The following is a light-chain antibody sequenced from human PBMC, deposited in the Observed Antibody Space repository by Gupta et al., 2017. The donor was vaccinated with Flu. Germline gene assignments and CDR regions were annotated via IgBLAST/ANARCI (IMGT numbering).Light chain of an antibody. J-gene: IGKJ1*01. CDR2: TAS. Sequence: DIQITQSPSSLSASVGDSVTITCRASQIIGSYLNWYQQKPGKAPKLLIYTASSLQSGVPSRFRGGGSGTDFSLTITSLQPEDFATYYCQHSFTTPWTFGQGTEVAIK. V-gene: IGKV1-39*01. CDR3: QHSFTTPWT. CDR1: QIIGSY.